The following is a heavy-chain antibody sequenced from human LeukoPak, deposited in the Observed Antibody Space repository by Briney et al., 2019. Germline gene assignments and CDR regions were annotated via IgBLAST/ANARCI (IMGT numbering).Heavy chain of an antibody. Sequence: ASVKVSCKASGGTFSSYAISWVRQAPGQGLEWMGGIIPIFGTANYAQKFQGRVTITADKSTSTAYMELSSLRSEDTAVYYCAGGRRGYSYGRHYFDYWGQGTLVPVSS. J-gene: IGHJ4*02. CDR3: AGGRRGYSYGRHYFDY. CDR2: IIPIFGTA. CDR1: GGTFSSYA. V-gene: IGHV1-69*06. D-gene: IGHD5-18*01.